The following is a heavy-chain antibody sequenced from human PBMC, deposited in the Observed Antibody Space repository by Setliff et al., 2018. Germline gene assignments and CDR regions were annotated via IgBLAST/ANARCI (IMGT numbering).Heavy chain of an antibody. CDR1: GYSISSGYI. CDR3: ARDLGHGGDSDY. Sequence: KPSETLSLTCTVSGYSISSGYIWGWIRQPPGKGLEWVGNIGHTGSINYNPSLKSRLTISRDTSKNQVSLKLNSVTATDTAVYYCARDLGHGGDSDYWGQGILVNVSS. D-gene: IGHD2-21*02. CDR2: IGHTGSI. J-gene: IGHJ4*02. V-gene: IGHV4-38-2*02.